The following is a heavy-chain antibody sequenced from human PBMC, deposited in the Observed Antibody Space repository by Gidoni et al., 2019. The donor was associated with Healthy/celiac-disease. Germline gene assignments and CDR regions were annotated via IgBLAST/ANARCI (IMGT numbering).Heavy chain of an antibody. Sequence: QVQLEESGGGVVQPGRSLRLSCAASGFTFSRYAMHWVRQAPGKGLEWVAVISYDGSNKYYADSVKGRFTISRDNSKNTLYLQMNSLRAEDTAVYYCASLGGTAMAPIDYWGQGTLVTVSS. V-gene: IGHV3-30-3*01. J-gene: IGHJ4*02. CDR1: GFTFSRYA. D-gene: IGHD5-18*01. CDR3: ASLGGTAMAPIDY. CDR2: ISYDGSNK.